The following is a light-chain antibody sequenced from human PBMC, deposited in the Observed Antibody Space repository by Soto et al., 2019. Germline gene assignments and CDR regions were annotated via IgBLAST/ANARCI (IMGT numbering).Light chain of an antibody. CDR2: EVS. CDR1: SSDVGGYNF. V-gene: IGLV2-14*01. Sequence: QSALTQPASVSGSPGQSITISCTGTSSDVGGYNFVSWHQQHPGKAPKLVIYEVSNRPSGVSNRFSGSKSGNTASLTISGLQAEDEADYYCSSYTNINTRVFGGGTKLTVL. J-gene: IGLJ3*02. CDR3: SSYTNINTRV.